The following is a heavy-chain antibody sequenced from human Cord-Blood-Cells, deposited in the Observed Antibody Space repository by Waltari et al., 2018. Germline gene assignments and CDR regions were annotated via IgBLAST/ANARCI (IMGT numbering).Heavy chain of an antibody. V-gene: IGHV4-38-2*01. CDR2: IYHSGST. D-gene: IGHD3-9*01. CDR1: GYSISSGYY. CDR3: ARGALDYDILTGYYYYYGMDV. J-gene: IGHJ6*02. Sequence: QVQLQESGPGLVKPSATLSLTCAVSGYSISSGYYWGCIRQPPGKGLEWIGSIYHSGSTYYNPSLKSRVTISVDTSKNQFSLKLSSVTAADTAVYYCARGALDYDILTGYYYYYGMDVWGQGTTVTVSS.